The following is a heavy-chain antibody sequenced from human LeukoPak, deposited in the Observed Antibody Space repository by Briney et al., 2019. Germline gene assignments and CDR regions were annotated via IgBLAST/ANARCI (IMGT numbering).Heavy chain of an antibody. CDR1: GGSISSYY. J-gene: IGHJ4*02. Sequence: SETLSLTCTVSGGSISSYYWSWIRQPPGKGLEWIGYIYYSGSTNYNPSLKSRVTISVDTSKNQFSLKLSSVTAADTAVYYCASVAADHDYWGQGTLVTVSS. D-gene: IGHD6-13*01. CDR3: ASVAADHDY. V-gene: IGHV4-59*01. CDR2: IYYSGST.